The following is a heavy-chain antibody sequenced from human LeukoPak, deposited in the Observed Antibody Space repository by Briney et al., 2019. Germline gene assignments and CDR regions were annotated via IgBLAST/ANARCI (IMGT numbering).Heavy chain of an antibody. V-gene: IGHV4-4*07. Sequence: PSETLSLTCTVSGGSISSYYWSWIRQPARKGLEWIGRIYTSGNTNYNPSLKSRVTMSVDTSKNHFSLKLSSVTAADTAVYYCARADILTGYHDAFDIWGQGTMVTVSS. CDR1: GGSISSYY. CDR3: ARADILTGYHDAFDI. J-gene: IGHJ3*02. D-gene: IGHD3-9*01. CDR2: IYTSGNT.